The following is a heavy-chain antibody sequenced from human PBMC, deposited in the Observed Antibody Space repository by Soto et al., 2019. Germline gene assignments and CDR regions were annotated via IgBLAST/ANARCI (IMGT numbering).Heavy chain of an antibody. CDR3: ARGLRDIYALYV. Sequence: EVQLVESGGGLVQPGGSLRLSCATSGFTFSSHWMHWVRQAPGEGLVWVSRINGDGSRTNYAESVKGRLTISRENAKNTVSLQMNSLRAEDTAVYYCARGLRDIYALYVWGQGTTVTVSS. D-gene: IGHD3-3*01. V-gene: IGHV3-74*01. CDR1: GFTFSSHW. CDR2: INGDGSRT. J-gene: IGHJ6*02.